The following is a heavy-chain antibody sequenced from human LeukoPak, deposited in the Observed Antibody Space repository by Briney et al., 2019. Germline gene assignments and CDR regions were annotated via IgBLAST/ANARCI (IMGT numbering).Heavy chain of an antibody. CDR1: RFSFSNYW. J-gene: IGHJ4*02. Sequence: GGSLRLSCAASRFSFSNYWMHWVRQAPGKGLVWVSRVKSDGSNPSYADSVKGRFTISRDYAENMLYLQMNTLGAEDTAVYYCARDIVSGSGSLDYWGQGTLVTVSS. CDR2: VKSDGSNP. D-gene: IGHD3-10*01. V-gene: IGHV3-74*01. CDR3: ARDIVSGSGSLDY.